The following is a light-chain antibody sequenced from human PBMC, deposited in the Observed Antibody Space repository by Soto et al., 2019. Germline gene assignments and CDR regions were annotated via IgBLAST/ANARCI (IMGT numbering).Light chain of an antibody. CDR1: SSDIGAYDY. CDR3: CSYAGSGTDNYV. V-gene: IGLV2-14*01. J-gene: IGLJ1*01. CDR2: EVN. Sequence: QSALAQPASLSGSPGQSITISCTGTSSDIGAYDYVSWFQQHPGKAPKLMISEVNNRPSGVSNRFSGSKSGNTAFLTISGLQAEDEADYYCCSYAGSGTDNYVFVSGTKVTVL.